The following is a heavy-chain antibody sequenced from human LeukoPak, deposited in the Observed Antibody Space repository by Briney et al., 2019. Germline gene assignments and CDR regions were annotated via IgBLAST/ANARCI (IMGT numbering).Heavy chain of an antibody. Sequence: PGRSLRLSCAASGFTFSGYGMHWVRQAPGKGLEWVAVIWYDGSNKYYADSVKGRFTISRDNSKNTLYLQMNSLRAEDTAVYYCAKDREGQTGTLDYWGQGTLVTVSS. V-gene: IGHV3-33*06. J-gene: IGHJ4*02. D-gene: IGHD1-7*01. CDR1: GFTFSGYG. CDR3: AKDREGQTGTLDY. CDR2: IWYDGSNK.